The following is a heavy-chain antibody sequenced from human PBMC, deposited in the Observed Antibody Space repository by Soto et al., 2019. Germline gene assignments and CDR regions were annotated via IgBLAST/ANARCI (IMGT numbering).Heavy chain of an antibody. Sequence: ASVKVSCKASGGTFSSYAISWVRQAPGQGLEWMGGIIPIFGTANYAQKFRGRVTITADESTSTAYMELSSLRSEDTAVYSCARDCSSTRWHRRVFYSMDVWGQGTRVTVSS. J-gene: IGHJ6*02. CDR2: IIPIFGTA. CDR1: GGTFSSYA. CDR3: ARDCSSTRWHRRVFYSMDV. V-gene: IGHV1-69*13. D-gene: IGHD2-2*01.